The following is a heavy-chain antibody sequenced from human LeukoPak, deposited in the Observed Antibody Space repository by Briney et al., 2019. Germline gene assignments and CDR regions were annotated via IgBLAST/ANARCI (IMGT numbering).Heavy chain of an antibody. J-gene: IGHJ6*03. Sequence: PSETLSLTCTVSGGSISSYYWSWIRQPAGKGLEWIGRINTSGSTNYNPSLKSRVTMSVDTSKNQFSLKLSSVTAADTAVYYCARVSPAAHRYYYYMDVWGKGTTVTVSS. V-gene: IGHV4-4*07. CDR3: ARVSPAAHRYYYYMDV. CDR2: INTSGST. D-gene: IGHD2-2*01. CDR1: GGSISSYY.